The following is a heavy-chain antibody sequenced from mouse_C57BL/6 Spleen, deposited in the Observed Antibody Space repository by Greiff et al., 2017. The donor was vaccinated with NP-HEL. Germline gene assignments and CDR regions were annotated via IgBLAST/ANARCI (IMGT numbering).Heavy chain of an antibody. V-gene: IGHV1-19*01. Sequence: EVQLQQSGPVLVKPGASVKMSCKASGYTFTDYYMNWVKQSHGKSLEWIGVINPYNGGTSYNQKFKGKATLTVDKSSSTAYMELNSLTSEDSAVYYCARCLKIRRDYFDYWGQGTTLTVSS. CDR3: ARCLKIRRDYFDY. J-gene: IGHJ2*01. CDR2: INPYNGGT. D-gene: IGHD2-12*01. CDR1: GYTFTDYY.